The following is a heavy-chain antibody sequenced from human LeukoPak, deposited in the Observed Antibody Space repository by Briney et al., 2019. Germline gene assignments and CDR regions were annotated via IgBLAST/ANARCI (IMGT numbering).Heavy chain of an antibody. CDR2: IIPIFGTA. J-gene: IGHJ5*02. D-gene: IGHD1-14*01. Sequence: ASVKVSCKASGGTFSSYAISWVRQAPGQGLEWMGGIIPIFGTANYAQKFQGRVTITTDESTSTAYMELSSLRSEDTAVYYCARAPEVLYNWFDPWGQGTLVTVSS. CDR3: ARAPEVLYNWFDP. CDR1: GGTFSSYA. V-gene: IGHV1-69*05.